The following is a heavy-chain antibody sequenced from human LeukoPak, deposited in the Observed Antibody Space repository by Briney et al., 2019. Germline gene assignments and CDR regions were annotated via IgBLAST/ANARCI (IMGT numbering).Heavy chain of an antibody. D-gene: IGHD3-10*01. V-gene: IGHV3-53*01. CDR3: ARENCDSGTYLYGMDV. CDR1: GFTVSSTY. CDR2: IYGGSNT. Sequence: GGSLRLSCAASGFTVSSTYMNWVRQAPGKGLEWVSVIYGGSNTYYADSVKGRFTISRDNSKNTLYLQMNSLRAEDTALYYCARENCDSGTYLYGMDVWGQGTTVTVSS. J-gene: IGHJ6*02.